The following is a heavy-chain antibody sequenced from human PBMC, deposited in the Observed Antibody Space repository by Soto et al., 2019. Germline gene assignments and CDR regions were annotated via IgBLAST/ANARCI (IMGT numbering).Heavy chain of an antibody. V-gene: IGHV2-5*02. D-gene: IGHD6-13*01. CDR1: GFSLSTSGVG. CDR3: ARXXPXRSSWSLXXY. Sequence: SGPTLVNPPQTLTLTCTFSGFSLSTSGVGVGWIRQPPGKALGWLALIYWDDDKCYSPSLKSRLTITRDTSKNQVVLKMTNMDPVDTATYYCARXXPXRSSWSLXXYXXQGTLVTVSS. CDR2: IYWDDDK. J-gene: IGHJ4*02.